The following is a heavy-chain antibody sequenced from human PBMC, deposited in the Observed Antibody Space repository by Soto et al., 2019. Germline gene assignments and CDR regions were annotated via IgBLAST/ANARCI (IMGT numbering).Heavy chain of an antibody. D-gene: IGHD1-26*01. CDR3: AKASAPGGTYFPLWF. J-gene: IGHJ4*02. V-gene: IGHV3-23*01. Sequence: PGGSLSLSCAASGFTFISYGMSWVRQAPGKGLEWVSSISGSGGSTYYADSVKGRFTISRDNSKNTLYLQMNSLRAEDTAVYYCAKASAPGGTYFPLWFWGQGTLVTVSS. CDR1: GFTFISYG. CDR2: ISGSGGST.